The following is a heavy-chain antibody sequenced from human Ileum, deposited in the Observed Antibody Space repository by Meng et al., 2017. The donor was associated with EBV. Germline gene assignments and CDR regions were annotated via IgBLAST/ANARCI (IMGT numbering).Heavy chain of an antibody. CDR3: ARDPTGGEDHQRV. J-gene: IGHJ4*02. Sequence: VRVRGPGQGRLKRSGTLSLTCAVSGGSSSSSNWWSWGLQPPEKGLEWIGKFYHSGITIYNPSLKSRVTMSVDNSKNQFPLKLNSMTAADTAVYYCARDPTGGEDHQRVWGQGTLVTVSS. CDR2: FYHSGIT. V-gene: IGHV4-4*02. D-gene: IGHD1-14*01. CDR1: GGSSSSSNW.